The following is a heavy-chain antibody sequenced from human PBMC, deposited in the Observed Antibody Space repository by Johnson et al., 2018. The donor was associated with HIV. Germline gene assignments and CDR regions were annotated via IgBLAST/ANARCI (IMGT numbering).Heavy chain of an antibody. J-gene: IGHJ3*02. CDR3: ARERGYSSVLWKLSEAAFDI. CDR2: IKQDGTEK. D-gene: IGHD6-19*01. CDR1: EFTFNSYW. V-gene: IGHV3-7*01. Sequence: VQLVESGGGLVQPVGSLRLSCAGSEFTFNSYWMSWVRQAPGEGLEWVANIKQDGTEKYYADSMRGRFTVSRDNTKNSLYLEMNSLRAEDTAGYYLARERGYSSVLWKLSEAAFDIWGQGTMVTVSS.